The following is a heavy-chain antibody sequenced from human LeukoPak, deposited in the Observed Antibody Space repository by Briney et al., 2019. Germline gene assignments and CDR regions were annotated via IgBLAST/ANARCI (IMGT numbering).Heavy chain of an antibody. CDR2: VNPSGGNT. Sequence: ASVNVSCKASGYTFTNYWLHWVRQAPGQGLEWMGIVNPSGGNTNYAQNFQGRVTMTRDASTSTVFMELSSLRHEDTAVYYCARDPGRRYFDYWGQGTLVTISS. CDR1: GYTFTNYW. V-gene: IGHV1-46*01. J-gene: IGHJ4*02. CDR3: ARDPGRRYFDY.